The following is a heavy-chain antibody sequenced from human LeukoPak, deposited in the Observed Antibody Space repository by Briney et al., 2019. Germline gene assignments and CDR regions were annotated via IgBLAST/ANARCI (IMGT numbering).Heavy chain of an antibody. Sequence: SETLSLTCTVSGGSISSSSYYWGWIRQPPGKGLEWIGSIYYSGSTNYNPSLKSRVTISVDTSKNQFSLKLSSVTAADTAVYYCARGGSSWEDAFDIWGQGTMVTVSS. CDR3: ARGGSSWEDAFDI. V-gene: IGHV4-39*07. CDR1: GGSISSSSYY. CDR2: IYYSGST. D-gene: IGHD6-13*01. J-gene: IGHJ3*02.